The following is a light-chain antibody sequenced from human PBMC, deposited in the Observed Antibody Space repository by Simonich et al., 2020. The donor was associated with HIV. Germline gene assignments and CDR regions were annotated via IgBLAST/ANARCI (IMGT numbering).Light chain of an antibody. V-gene: IGKV3-11*01. CDR3: QQCNNWPPT. CDR2: DAS. CDR1: KSVSSY. Sequence: EIVLTQSPATLSLSPGERATLSCRASKSVSSYLAWYQPKPGQAPRLLIYDASNRATGIPARFSGSGSGTDFTLTISSLEPEDFAVYYCQQCNNWPPTFGQGTKVEIK. J-gene: IGKJ1*01.